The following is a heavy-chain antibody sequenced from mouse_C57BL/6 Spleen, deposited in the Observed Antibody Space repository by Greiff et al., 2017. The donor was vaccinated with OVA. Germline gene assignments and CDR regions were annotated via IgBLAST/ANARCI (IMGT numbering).Heavy chain of an antibody. D-gene: IGHD2-3*01. CDR2: IYPGDGDT. J-gene: IGHJ4*01. CDR3: ARWLLGMDY. CDR1: GYAFSSSW. Sequence: QVQLQQPGPELVKPGASVKISCKASGYAFSSSWMNWVKQRPGKGLEWIGRIYPGDGDTNYNGKFKGKATLTADKSSSTAYMQLSSLTSEDSAVYFCARWLLGMDYWGQGTSVTVSS. V-gene: IGHV1-82*01.